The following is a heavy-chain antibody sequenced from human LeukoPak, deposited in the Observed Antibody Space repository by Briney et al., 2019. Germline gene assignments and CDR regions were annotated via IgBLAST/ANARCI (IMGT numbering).Heavy chain of an antibody. CDR2: ITGSGDST. CDR3: ARGDNSAFDI. D-gene: IGHD3-22*01. V-gene: IGHV3-23*01. J-gene: IGHJ3*02. CDR1: GFTFSGYA. Sequence: PGGSLRLSCAASGFTFSGYAMTWVRQAPGKGLQWVSAITGSGDSTYYADSVNGRFTISRDNAKNSLYLQMNSLRAEDTAVYYCARGDNSAFDIWGQGTMVTVSS.